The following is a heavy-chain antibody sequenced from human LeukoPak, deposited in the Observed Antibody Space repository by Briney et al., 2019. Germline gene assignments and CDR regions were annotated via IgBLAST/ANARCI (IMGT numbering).Heavy chain of an antibody. CDR2: ISSNGGST. Sequence: GGSLRLSCAASGFTFSSYAMHWVRQAPGKGLEYVSAISSNGGSTYYANSVKGRFTISRDNSKNTLYLQMGSLRAEDMAVYYCARKAAMVSRYPRESSNYFDYWGRGTLVTVSS. V-gene: IGHV3-64*01. CDR1: GFTFSSYA. D-gene: IGHD5-18*01. CDR3: ARKAAMVSRYPRESSNYFDY. J-gene: IGHJ4*02.